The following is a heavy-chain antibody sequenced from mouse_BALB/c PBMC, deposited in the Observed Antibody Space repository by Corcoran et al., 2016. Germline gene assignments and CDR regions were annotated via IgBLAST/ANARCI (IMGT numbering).Heavy chain of an antibody. CDR1: GYTFTNYG. V-gene: IGHV9-1*02. J-gene: IGHJ4*01. CDR3: ARGDGYLMDY. D-gene: IGHD2-3*01. CDR2: INTYTGEP. Sequence: QIQLVQSGPELKKPGETVKISCKASGYTFTNYGMNWVKQAPGKGLKWMGWINTYTGEPTYADDFKGRFAFSLETSASTAYLQINNLKNEDMATYFCARGDGYLMDYWGQGPSVTVS.